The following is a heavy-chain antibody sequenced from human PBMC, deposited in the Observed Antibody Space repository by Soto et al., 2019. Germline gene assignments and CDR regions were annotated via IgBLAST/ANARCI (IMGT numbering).Heavy chain of an antibody. Sequence: GGSLRLSCAASGFTFSSYAMSWVRQAPGKGLEWVSAISGSGGRTYYADSVKGRFTISRDNSKNTLYLQMNSLRAEDTAVYYCANDYSNYYYYYMDVWGKGTTVTVSS. J-gene: IGHJ6*03. CDR2: ISGSGGRT. CDR1: GFTFSSYA. V-gene: IGHV3-23*01. D-gene: IGHD4-4*01. CDR3: ANDYSNYYYYYMDV.